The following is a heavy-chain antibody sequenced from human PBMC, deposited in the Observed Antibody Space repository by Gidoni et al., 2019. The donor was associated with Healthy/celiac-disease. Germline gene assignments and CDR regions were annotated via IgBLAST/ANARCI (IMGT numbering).Heavy chain of an antibody. Sequence: QVQLQQWGAGLLKPSETLSLTFAVYGGSFSGYYWSWIRQPPGKGLEWIGEINHSGSTNYNPSLKSRVTISVDTSKNQFSLKLSSVTAADTAVYYCARGSVRSFDPWGQGTLVTVSS. CDR3: ARGSVRSFDP. J-gene: IGHJ5*02. V-gene: IGHV4-34*01. CDR2: INHSGST. CDR1: GGSFSGYY.